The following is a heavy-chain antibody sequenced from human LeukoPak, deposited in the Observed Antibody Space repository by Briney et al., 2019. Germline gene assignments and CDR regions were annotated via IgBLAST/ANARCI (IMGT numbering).Heavy chain of an antibody. V-gene: IGHV3-48*01. D-gene: IGHD3-3*01. CDR1: GFTFSSYS. CDR3: ARVTIHMNYYYYMDV. Sequence: GGSLRLSCAASGFTFSSYSMNWVRQAPGKGLEWVSYISSSSSTIYYADSVKGRFTISRDNAKNSLYLQMNSLRAEDTAVYYCARVTIHMNYYYYMDVWGKGTTVTVSS. CDR2: ISSSSSTI. J-gene: IGHJ6*03.